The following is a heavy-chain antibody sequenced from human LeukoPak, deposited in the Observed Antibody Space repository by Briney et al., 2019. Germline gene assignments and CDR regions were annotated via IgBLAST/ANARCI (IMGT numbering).Heavy chain of an antibody. J-gene: IGHJ4*02. V-gene: IGHV4-59*01. CDR2: IYYSGST. CDR1: GGSISSYY. Sequence: SETLSLTCTVSGGSISSYYSSWIRQPPGKGLEWIGYIYYSGSTNYNPSLKSRVTISVDTSKNQFSLKLSSVTAADTAVYYCARSQSSSGWYYDYWGQGTLVTVSS. CDR3: ARSQSSSGWYYDY. D-gene: IGHD6-19*01.